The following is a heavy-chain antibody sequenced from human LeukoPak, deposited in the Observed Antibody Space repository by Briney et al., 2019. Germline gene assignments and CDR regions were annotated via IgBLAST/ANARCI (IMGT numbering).Heavy chain of an antibody. V-gene: IGHV3-48*03. CDR3: ARTIYCTSTSCFDYYYYGMDV. CDR1: GFTFSSYE. Sequence: GGSLRLSCAASGFTFSSYEMNWVRQAPGKGLEWVSYISSSGSTIYYADSVKGRFTISRDNAKNSLYLQMNSLRAEDTAVYYCARTIYCTSTSCFDYYYYGMDVWGKGTTVTVSS. J-gene: IGHJ6*04. D-gene: IGHD2-2*01. CDR2: ISSSGSTI.